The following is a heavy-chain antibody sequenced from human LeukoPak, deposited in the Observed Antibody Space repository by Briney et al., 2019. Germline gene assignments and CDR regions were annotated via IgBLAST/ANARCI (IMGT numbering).Heavy chain of an antibody. D-gene: IGHD1-1*01. Sequence: GGSLRLSCAASGFTFSSHNMNSVRQAPMKWLEWGSSIGTDGRYIYYEASVQGRFTSSRDHAKNSLYLQMNSLTAEDTAVYYCARKMKTGDRVGTFDIWGQGTMVTV. CDR2: IGTDGRYI. J-gene: IGHJ3*02. V-gene: IGHV3-21*01. CDR3: ARKMKTGDRVGTFDI. CDR1: GFTFSSHN.